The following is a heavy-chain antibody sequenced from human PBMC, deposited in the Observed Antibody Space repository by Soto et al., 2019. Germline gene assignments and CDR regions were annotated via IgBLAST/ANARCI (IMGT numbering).Heavy chain of an antibody. D-gene: IGHD3-22*01. Sequence: QVQLQESGPGLVKPSETLSLTCTVSGGSVSSGSYYWSWIRQPPGKGLEWIGYIYYSGSTNYNPSLKSRVSISVDTSKNQFSLKLSSVTAADTAVYYCHLYDSSGYYYPGGDLEPYGMGVWGQGTTVTVSS. CDR2: IYYSGST. V-gene: IGHV4-61*01. CDR1: GGSVSSGSYY. CDR3: HLYDSSGYYYPGGDLEPYGMGV. J-gene: IGHJ6*02.